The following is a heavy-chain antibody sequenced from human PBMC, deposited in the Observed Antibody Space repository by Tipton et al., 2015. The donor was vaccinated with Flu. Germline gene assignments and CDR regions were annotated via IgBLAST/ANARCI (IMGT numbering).Heavy chain of an antibody. CDR1: GASISSGGAC. CDR3: ARRDYSNYVSDPKSWFDP. CDR2: IYYSGST. Sequence: TLSLTCTVSGASISSGGACWSWIRQLPGKGLEWIGCIYYSGSTYYNPSLESRLTISVDTSKNQFSLKMTSVTAADTAVYYCARRDYSNYVSDPKSWFDPWGQGTLVAVSS. D-gene: IGHD4-11*01. V-gene: IGHV4-31*03. J-gene: IGHJ5*02.